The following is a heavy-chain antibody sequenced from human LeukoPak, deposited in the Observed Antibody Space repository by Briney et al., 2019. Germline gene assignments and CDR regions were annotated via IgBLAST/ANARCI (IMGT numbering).Heavy chain of an antibody. Sequence: ASVKVSCKASGNTFNGQYMHWVRQAPGQGLEWMGIISPSGDYTRYAQKLQGRVSMTLDTSTSSVYMQLNSLESEDTAMYYCARDNSGWSVDYWGQGTLVTVTS. V-gene: IGHV1-46*02. CDR3: ARDNSGWSVDY. CDR2: ISPSGDYT. CDR1: GNTFNGQY. J-gene: IGHJ4*02. D-gene: IGHD6-19*01.